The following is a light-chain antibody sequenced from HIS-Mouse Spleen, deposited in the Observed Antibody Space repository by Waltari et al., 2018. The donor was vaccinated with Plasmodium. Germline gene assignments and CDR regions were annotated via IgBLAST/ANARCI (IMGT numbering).Light chain of an antibody. CDR1: PSVLYSSNINNY. V-gene: IGKV4-1*01. CDR3: QQYYSSPLT. Sequence: DIVMTQSRDPLAVPLGERATINCKSSPSVLYSSNINNYLAWYQKKPGQPPRLLIYCASTRDSGVPDRFSGSGSGTEFTLTISSLQSEDVAVYYCQQYYSSPLTFGAGTKVEIK. CDR2: CAS. J-gene: IGKJ4*01.